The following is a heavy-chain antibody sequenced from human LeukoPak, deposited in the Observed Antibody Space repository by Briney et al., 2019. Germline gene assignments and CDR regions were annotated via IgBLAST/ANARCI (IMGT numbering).Heavy chain of an antibody. Sequence: GGSLRLSCAASGFTFSSYWMSRVRQAPGKGLEWVANIKQDGSEKYYVDSVKGRFTISRDNAKNSLYLQMNSLRAEDTAVYYCARERGRLVLGYYYYYGMDVWGQGTTVTVSS. J-gene: IGHJ6*02. CDR2: IKQDGSEK. CDR1: GFTFSSYW. D-gene: IGHD6-19*01. V-gene: IGHV3-7*03. CDR3: ARERGRLVLGYYYYYGMDV.